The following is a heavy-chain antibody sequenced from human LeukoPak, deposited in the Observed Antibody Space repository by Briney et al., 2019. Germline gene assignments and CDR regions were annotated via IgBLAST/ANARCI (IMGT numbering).Heavy chain of an antibody. V-gene: IGHV3-23*01. CDR1: GFTFSSYA. Sequence: PGASLRLSCAASGFTFSSYAMSWVRQAPGKGLEWVSAISGSGGSTYYADSVKGRFTISRDNSKNTLYLQMNGLRAEDTAVYYCAKDRRGPIFGVDFDYWGQGTLVTVSS. D-gene: IGHD3-3*01. J-gene: IGHJ4*02. CDR2: ISGSGGST. CDR3: AKDRRGPIFGVDFDY.